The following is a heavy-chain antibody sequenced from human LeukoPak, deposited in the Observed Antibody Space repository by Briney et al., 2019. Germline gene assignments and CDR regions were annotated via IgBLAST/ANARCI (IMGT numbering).Heavy chain of an antibody. CDR3: ARLPSGSYPTDDAFDI. CDR1: GFTFSSYA. Sequence: GGSLRLSCAASGFTFSSYAMHWVRQAPGKGLEWVAVISYDGSNKYYADSVKGRFTISRDNSKNTLYLQMNSLRAEDTAVYYCARLPSGSYPTDDAFDIWGQGTMVTVSS. D-gene: IGHD1-26*01. CDR2: ISYDGSNK. J-gene: IGHJ3*02. V-gene: IGHV3-30-3*01.